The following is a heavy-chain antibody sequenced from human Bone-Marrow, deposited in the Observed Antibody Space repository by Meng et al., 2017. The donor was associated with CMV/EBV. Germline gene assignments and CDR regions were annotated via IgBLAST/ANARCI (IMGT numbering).Heavy chain of an antibody. CDR2: TTGSGGDT. CDR3: ARSMLEVNRYYYGMDV. CDR1: GFTFSTYA. D-gene: IGHD1-1*01. V-gene: IGHV3-23*01. Sequence: GESLKISCAASGFTFSTYAMTWVRLAPGKGLEWVSETTGSGGDTYYADSVRGRFTISRDNAKNTLYLQMNSLRAEDTAVYYCARSMLEVNRYYYGMDVWGEGTPVTVSS. J-gene: IGHJ6*04.